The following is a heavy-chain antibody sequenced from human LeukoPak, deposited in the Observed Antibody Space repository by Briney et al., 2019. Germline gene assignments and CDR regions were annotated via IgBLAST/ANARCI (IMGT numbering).Heavy chain of an antibody. Sequence: PGGSHRLSCAASGFSFSDAWMSWVRQIPGKGLEWVGRIESKTDGGTTDYAAPVKGRFTISRDDSTNTLYLQMNSLRAEDTAVYYCARGTYYDFWSGYYTLDYWGQGTLVTVSS. J-gene: IGHJ4*02. CDR3: ARGTYYDFWSGYYTLDY. CDR1: GFSFSDAW. V-gene: IGHV3-15*04. CDR2: IESKTDGGTT. D-gene: IGHD3-3*01.